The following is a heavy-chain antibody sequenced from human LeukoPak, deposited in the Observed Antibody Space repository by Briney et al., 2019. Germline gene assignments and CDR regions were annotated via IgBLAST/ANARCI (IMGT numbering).Heavy chain of an antibody. CDR2: IYYSGST. Sequence: PSETLSLTCTVSGGSISSGDYYWSWIRQPPGKGLEWIGYIYYSGSTYYNPSLKSRVTISVDTSKNQFSLKLSSVTAADTAVYYCARDREDYGDHGAFYHFDYWGQGTLVTVSS. J-gene: IGHJ4*02. CDR3: ARDREDYGDHGAFYHFDY. D-gene: IGHD4-17*01. V-gene: IGHV4-30-4*01. CDR1: GGSISSGDYY.